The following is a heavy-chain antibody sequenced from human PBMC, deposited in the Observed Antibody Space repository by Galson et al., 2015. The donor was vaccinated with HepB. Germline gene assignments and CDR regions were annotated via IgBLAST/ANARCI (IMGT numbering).Heavy chain of an antibody. V-gene: IGHV1-18*01. CDR2: ISVYNGNR. Sequence: SVKVSCKAYGYIFSSYGISWVRQAPGQGLEWMGWISVYNGNRNYAQKVQGRVTMTTDTSTNTVYMEVRSLSSDDTAVYYCARARYSSSPPDYWGQGTLVTVSS. CDR3: ARARYSSSPPDY. J-gene: IGHJ4*02. D-gene: IGHD6-6*01. CDR1: GYIFSSYG.